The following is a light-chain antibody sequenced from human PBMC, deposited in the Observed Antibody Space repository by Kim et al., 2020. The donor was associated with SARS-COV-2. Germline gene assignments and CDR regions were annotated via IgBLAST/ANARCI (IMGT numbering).Light chain of an antibody. V-gene: IGKV1-5*03. CDR2: KAS. CDR3: QQYNSYSRT. J-gene: IGKJ1*01. CDR1: QSISSW. Sequence: DIQLTQSPSTLSASVGDRVTITCRASQSISSWLAWYQQKPGKAPKLLIYKASSVESGVPSRFSGSGSGTEFTLTISSLQPDDFATYYCQQYNSYSRTFGQGTQLDIK.